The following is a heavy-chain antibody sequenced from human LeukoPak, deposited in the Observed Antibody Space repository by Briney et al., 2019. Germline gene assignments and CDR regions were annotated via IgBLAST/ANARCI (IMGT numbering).Heavy chain of an antibody. V-gene: IGHV3-23*01. CDR2: ISGSGRST. CDR3: AKAVGYYYDGSGYSY. D-gene: IGHD3-22*01. Sequence: GGSLRLSCAASGFTFSTYAMSWVRQAPGKGLEWVSGISGSGRSTYYADSVKGRFTISRDNSKNTLYLQMNSLRAEDTAVYYCAKAVGYYYDGSGYSYWGQGTLVTVSS. CDR1: GFTFSTYA. J-gene: IGHJ4*02.